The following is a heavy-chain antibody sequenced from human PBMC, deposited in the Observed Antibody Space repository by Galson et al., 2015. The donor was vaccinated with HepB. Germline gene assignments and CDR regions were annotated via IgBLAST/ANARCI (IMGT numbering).Heavy chain of an antibody. Sequence: QSGAEVKKPGESLKISCTGSGYSFTSYWIGWVRQMPGKGLEWMGIIYPGDSDTKYSPSLQGQVTISADKSISTAYLQWSSLKASDTAMYYCARLVWDYYDRGGWFDPWGQGTLVTVSS. CDR2: IYPGDSDT. J-gene: IGHJ5*02. CDR3: ARLVWDYYDRGGWFDP. CDR1: GYSFTSYW. D-gene: IGHD3-22*01. V-gene: IGHV5-51*01.